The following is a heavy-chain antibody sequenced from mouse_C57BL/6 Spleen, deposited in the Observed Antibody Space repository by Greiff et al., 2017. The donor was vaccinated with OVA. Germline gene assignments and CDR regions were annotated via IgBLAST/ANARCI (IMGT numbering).Heavy chain of an antibody. CDR3: ARDCYCFDY. CDR1: GYTFTDYN. CDR2: INPNNGGT. Sequence: EVQLQQSGPELVKPGASVKMSCKASGYTFTDYNMHWVKQSPGKGLEWIGYINPNNGGTSYNQKFKGKATLTVNKSSSTAYMELRSLTSEDSAVYYYARDCYCFDYWGQGTTLTVSS. V-gene: IGHV1-22*01. J-gene: IGHJ2*01.